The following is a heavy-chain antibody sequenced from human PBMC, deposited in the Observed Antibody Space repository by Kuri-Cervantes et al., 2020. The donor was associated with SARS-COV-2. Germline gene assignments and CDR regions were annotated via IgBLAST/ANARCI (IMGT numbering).Heavy chain of an antibody. J-gene: IGHJ4*02. CDR2: INSDGSST. V-gene: IGHV3-74*01. CDR3: ARVSGSYSILYFDY. Sequence: GESLKISCAASGFTFSSYWMHWVRQAPGKGLVWVSRINSDGSSTSYADSVKGRFTISRDNAKNTLYLQMNSLRAEDTAVYYCARVSGSYSILYFDYWGQGTLVTVSS. D-gene: IGHD1-26*01. CDR1: GFTFSSYW.